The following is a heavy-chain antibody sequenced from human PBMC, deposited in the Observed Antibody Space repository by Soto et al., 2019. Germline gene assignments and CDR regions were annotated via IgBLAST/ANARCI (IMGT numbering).Heavy chain of an antibody. D-gene: IGHD1-1*01. CDR2: IKQDGSER. Sequence: GSLRLACAASGXTLSAYSMSWVRQAPGKGLEWVANIKQDGSERYYVASVKGRFTIYRDNAKNSVYLQMNSLRADDTAVYYCARQRGCDYWGQGTLVTVSS. CDR1: GXTLSAYS. J-gene: IGHJ4*02. CDR3: ARQRGCDY. V-gene: IGHV3-7*01.